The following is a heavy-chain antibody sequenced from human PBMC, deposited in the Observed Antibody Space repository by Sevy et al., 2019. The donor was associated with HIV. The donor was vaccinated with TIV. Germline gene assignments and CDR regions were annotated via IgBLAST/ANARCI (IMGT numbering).Heavy chain of an antibody. Sequence: GGSLRLSCTASGFTFSNAWMTWVRQAPGKGLEWVGRIESKTDGGTTDYPAPVKGRFTISRDDSKNTLYLQMNSLKTEDTAVYFCTTEYPSGPLDYWGQGTLVTVS. J-gene: IGHJ4*02. CDR2: IESKTDGGTT. CDR1: GFTFSNAW. CDR3: TTEYPSGPLDY. V-gene: IGHV3-15*04.